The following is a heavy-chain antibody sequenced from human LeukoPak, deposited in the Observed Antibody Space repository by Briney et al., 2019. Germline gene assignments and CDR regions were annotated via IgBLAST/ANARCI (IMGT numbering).Heavy chain of an antibody. D-gene: IGHD3-10*01. Sequence: GGSLRLSCAASGFTFDDYAMHWVRQAPGKGLEWVSGISWNSGYIGYEDSVKGRFTISRDNAKNSLYLQMNSLRAEDTALYYCAKGSYGSGSYVDYWGQGTLITVSP. J-gene: IGHJ4*02. CDR3: AKGSYGSGSYVDY. V-gene: IGHV3-9*01. CDR2: ISWNSGYI. CDR1: GFTFDDYA.